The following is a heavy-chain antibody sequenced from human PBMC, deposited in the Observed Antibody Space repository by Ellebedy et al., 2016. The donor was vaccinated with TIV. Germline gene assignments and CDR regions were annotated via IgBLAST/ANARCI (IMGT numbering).Heavy chain of an antibody. J-gene: IGHJ4*02. D-gene: IGHD6-19*01. V-gene: IGHV3-74*01. CDR1: GFTFSSHW. CDR2: ISSDGSST. CDR3: ATFTYTSGWSGD. Sequence: GESLKISCTASGFTFSSHWMHWVRQAPGKGLVWVSRISSDGSSTSYADSVKGRFTSSRDNAKNTLYLLMNSLRAEDTAVYYCATFTYTSGWSGDWGQGTLVTVSS.